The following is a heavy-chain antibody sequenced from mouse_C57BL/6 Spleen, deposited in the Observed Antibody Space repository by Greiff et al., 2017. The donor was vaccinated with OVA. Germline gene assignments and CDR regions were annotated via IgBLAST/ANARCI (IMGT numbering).Heavy chain of an antibody. J-gene: IGHJ4*01. Sequence: QVQLQQPGAELVRPGSSVKLSCKASGYTFTSYWMDWVKQRPGQGLEWIGNIYPSDSETHYNQKFKDKATLTVDKSSSTAYMQLSSLTSEDSAVYYCASGYSNYEGYAMDYWGQGTSVTVSS. D-gene: IGHD2-5*01. CDR3: ASGYSNYEGYAMDY. CDR1: GYTFTSYW. V-gene: IGHV1-61*01. CDR2: IYPSDSET.